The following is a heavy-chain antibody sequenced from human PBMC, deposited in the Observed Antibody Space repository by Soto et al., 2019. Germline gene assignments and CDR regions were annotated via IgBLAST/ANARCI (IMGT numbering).Heavy chain of an antibody. V-gene: IGHV3-74*01. CDR3: VVVAAIMRHAFDI. J-gene: IGHJ3*02. CDR2: INSDGSST. D-gene: IGHD2-15*01. Sequence: EVQLVESGGGLVQPGGSLRLSCAASGFTFSSYWMHWVRQAPGTGLVWVSRINSDGSSTSYADSVKGRFTISRNNAKHTLYLQMNSLRAEDTAVYYCVVVAAIMRHAFDIWGQGTMVIVSS. CDR1: GFTFSSYW.